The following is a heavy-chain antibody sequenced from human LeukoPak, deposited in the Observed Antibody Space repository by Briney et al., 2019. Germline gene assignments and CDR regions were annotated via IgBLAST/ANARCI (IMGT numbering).Heavy chain of an antibody. CDR3: ARGGEYSSEYNWFDP. V-gene: IGHV4-59*11. CDR2: MRYDGST. D-gene: IGHD6-25*01. CDR1: GGSNSTHY. Sequence: SEILSLTCIASGGSNSTHYWNWIRQPPGEGLEWIGYMRYDGSTNYNPSLKSRVIISMDTSKNQLSLKLTSVTAADTAVYYCARGGEYSSEYNWFDPWGQGTLVTVSS. J-gene: IGHJ5*02.